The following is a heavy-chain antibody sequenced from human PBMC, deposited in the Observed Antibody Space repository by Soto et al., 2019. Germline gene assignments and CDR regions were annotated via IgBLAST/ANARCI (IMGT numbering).Heavy chain of an antibody. CDR1: GYAFIWVN. Sequence: QVQLVQSGAEVKKPGASVKVSCKASGYAFIWVNIHWVRQAPGQRLEWMGWINAGNGNTKYSQKFQGRVTFTRDTSANTAYMELSSLISEDTAVYYSARPKDYDDCLDLWGQGTLVTVSS. D-gene: IGHD3-22*01. V-gene: IGHV1-3*01. CDR3: ARPKDYDDCLDL. CDR2: INAGNGNT. J-gene: IGHJ4*02.